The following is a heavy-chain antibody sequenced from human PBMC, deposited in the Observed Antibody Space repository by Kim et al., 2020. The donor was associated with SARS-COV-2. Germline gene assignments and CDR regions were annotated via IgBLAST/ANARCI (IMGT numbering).Heavy chain of an antibody. D-gene: IGHD3-10*01. J-gene: IGHJ2*01. CDR2: MNPNSGNT. V-gene: IGHV1-8*01. Sequence: ASVKVSCRTSGYTFTNYDINWVRQAAGQGLEWMGWMNPNSGNTGYAQKFQDRVTMTRDTSESVAYLELTSLRSDDTAVYYCARASRARDHSGSLFSRCWYLDLWGRGTLVTVSS. CDR3: ARASRARDHSGSLFSRCWYLDL. CDR1: GYTFTNYD.